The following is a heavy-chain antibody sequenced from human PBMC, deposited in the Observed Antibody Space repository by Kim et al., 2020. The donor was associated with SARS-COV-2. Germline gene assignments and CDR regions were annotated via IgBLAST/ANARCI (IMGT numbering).Heavy chain of an antibody. D-gene: IGHD3-16*01. V-gene: IGHV4-61*01. CDR2: AYYSGYT. CDR1: GDSVSSGIYY. Sequence: SETLSLTCTVSGDSVSSGIYYWTWIRHPPGKALEWISYAYYSGYTKYNPSLKSRVTSSVDTSKNQFSLKVTSVTAADTAIYYCARGTDYGLDYWGQGTLVTVSS. CDR3: ARGTDYGLDY. J-gene: IGHJ4*02.